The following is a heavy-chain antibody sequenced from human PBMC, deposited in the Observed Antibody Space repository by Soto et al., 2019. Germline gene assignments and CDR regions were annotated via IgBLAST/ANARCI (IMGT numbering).Heavy chain of an antibody. CDR3: ARGCSGGSCYYYYYGMDV. V-gene: IGHV1-69*13. D-gene: IGHD2-15*01. CDR1: GGTFSSYA. J-gene: IGHJ6*02. CDR2: IIPIFGTA. Sequence: SVKVSCKASGGTFSSYAISWVRQAPGQGLEWMGGIIPIFGTANYAQKFQGRVTITADESTSTAYMELSSLRSEDTAVYYCARGCSGGSCYYYYYGMDVWGQGTTVTVSS.